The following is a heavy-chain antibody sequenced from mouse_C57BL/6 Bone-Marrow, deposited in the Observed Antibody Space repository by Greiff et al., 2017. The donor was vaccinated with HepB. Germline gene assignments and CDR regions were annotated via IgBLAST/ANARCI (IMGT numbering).Heavy chain of an antibody. J-gene: IGHJ1*03. CDR3: SREGARGYFDV. CDR2: IYPGGGYT. Sequence: VQLQQSGAELVRPGTSVKMSCKASGYTFTNYWIGWAKQRPGHGLEWIGDIYPGGGYTNYNEKFKGKATLTADKSSTTAYMQFSSLTSEDSAISYCSREGARGYFDVWGTGTTVTVSS. V-gene: IGHV1-63*01. CDR1: GYTFTNYW.